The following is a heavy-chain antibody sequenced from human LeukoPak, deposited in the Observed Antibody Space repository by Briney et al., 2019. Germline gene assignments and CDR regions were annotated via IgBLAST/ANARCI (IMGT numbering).Heavy chain of an antibody. V-gene: IGHV4-59*01. CDR2: IYYSGGT. CDR3: ARARGGYYGSGSYHSYWYFDL. D-gene: IGHD3-10*01. Sequence: SETLSLTCTVSGGSNSSYYWSWIRQPPGKGLEWIGYIYYSGGTNYNPSLKSRVTISVDTSKNQFSLKLSSVTAADTAVYYCARARGGYYGSGSYHSYWYFDLWGRGTLVTVSS. J-gene: IGHJ2*01. CDR1: GGSNSSYY.